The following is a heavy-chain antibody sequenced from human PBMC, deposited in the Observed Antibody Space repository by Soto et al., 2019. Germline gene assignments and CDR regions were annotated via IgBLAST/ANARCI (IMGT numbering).Heavy chain of an antibody. CDR3: VRTIAVAGTDAFDM. CDR1: GFIFSDFA. CDR2: ILSDGRKK. Sequence: GGSLRLSCAASGFIFSDFAMRWVRQTPGKGLEWVAAILSDGRKKYYAESVKGRFTISRDNSKSTLYLQMNSLRVEDTAVYYCVRTIAVAGTDAFDMWGQGTMVTVSS. V-gene: IGHV3-30*04. D-gene: IGHD6-19*01. J-gene: IGHJ3*02.